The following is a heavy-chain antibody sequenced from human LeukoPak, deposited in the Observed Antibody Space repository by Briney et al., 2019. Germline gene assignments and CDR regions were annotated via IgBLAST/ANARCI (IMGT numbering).Heavy chain of an antibody. CDR1: GFTFSSYA. CDR3: AKDEDYYDSSGYSGYFDY. CDR2: ISGSGGST. J-gene: IGHJ4*02. D-gene: IGHD3-22*01. V-gene: IGHV3-23*01. Sequence: GGSLRLSCAASGFTFSSYAMSWVRQAPGKGLELVSAISGSGGSTYYADSVKGRFTISRDNSKNTLYLQMNSLRAEDTAVYYCAKDEDYYDSSGYSGYFDYWGQGTLVTVSS.